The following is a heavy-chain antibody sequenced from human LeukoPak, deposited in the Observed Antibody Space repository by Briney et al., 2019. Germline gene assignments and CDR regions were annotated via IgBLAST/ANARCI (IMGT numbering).Heavy chain of an antibody. V-gene: IGHV3-23*01. D-gene: IGHD2-2*01. J-gene: IGHJ4*02. CDR3: ARAHIVVVPAANPLAY. Sequence: PGGSLRLSCAASGFTFSSYAMSWVRQAPGKGLEWVSAISGSGGSTYYADSVKGRFTISRDNSKNTLYLQMNSLRAEDTAVYYCARAHIVVVPAANPLAYWGQGTLVTVSS. CDR1: GFTFSSYA. CDR2: ISGSGGST.